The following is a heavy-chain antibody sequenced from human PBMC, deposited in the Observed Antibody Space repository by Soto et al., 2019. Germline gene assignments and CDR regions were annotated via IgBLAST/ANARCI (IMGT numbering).Heavy chain of an antibody. J-gene: IGHJ6*02. CDR2: IYYSGST. D-gene: IGHD3-3*01. CDR1: GGSISSGGYY. CDR3: ARDRHYDFWSGPALYGMDV. V-gene: IGHV4-31*03. Sequence: SETLSLTCTVSGGSISSGGYYWSWIRQHPGKGLEWIGYIYYSGSTYYNPSLKSRVTISVDTSKNQSSLKLSSVTAADTAVYYCARDRHYDFWSGPALYGMDVWGQGTTVTVSS.